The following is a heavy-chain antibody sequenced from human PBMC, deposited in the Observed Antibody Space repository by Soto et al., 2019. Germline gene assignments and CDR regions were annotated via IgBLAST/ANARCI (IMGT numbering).Heavy chain of an antibody. D-gene: IGHD2-15*01. CDR3: ARSGGPYCSGGSCYHEVSIWFDP. CDR2: IYYSGST. Sequence: SETMSLTCTVSGGSISSGGYYWSWNRQHPGKGLEWIGYIYYSGSTYYNPSLKSRVTISVDTSKNQFSLKLSSVTAADTAVYYCARSGGPYCSGGSCYHEVSIWFDPWGQGTLVTVSS. J-gene: IGHJ5*02. CDR1: GGSISSGGYY. V-gene: IGHV4-31*03.